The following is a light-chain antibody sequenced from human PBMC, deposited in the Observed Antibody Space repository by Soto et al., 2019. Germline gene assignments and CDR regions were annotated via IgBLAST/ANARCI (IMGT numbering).Light chain of an antibody. CDR3: QQYNNWTRT. V-gene: IGKV3-15*01. CDR2: GAS. Sequence: ELVMTQSPATLSASPGERATLSCRASQSVSSDLAWYHQKPGQAPRLLIYGASTRATGITARFSGSGSGTEFTLNINSLQPEDFAVYYCQQYNNWTRTVGQGTKGEIK. J-gene: IGKJ1*01. CDR1: QSVSSD.